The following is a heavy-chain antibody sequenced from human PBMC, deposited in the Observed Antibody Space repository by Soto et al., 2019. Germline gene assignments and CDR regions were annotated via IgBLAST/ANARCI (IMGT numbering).Heavy chain of an antibody. D-gene: IGHD4-17*01. CDR2: TYWNDDT. V-gene: IGHV2-5*01. J-gene: IGHJ5*02. CDR1: GFSHTTAGAG. CDR3: AHRGYGNYPRDNWFDP. Sequence: QITLKESGPPLVKPTQTLALTCTFSGFSHTTAGAGVGWIRQPPGKALEWLALTYWNDDTRYNPSLKSRLTITKDTSKNQVVLTMTNMDPVDTATFYCAHRGYGNYPRDNWFDPWGQGILVIVSS.